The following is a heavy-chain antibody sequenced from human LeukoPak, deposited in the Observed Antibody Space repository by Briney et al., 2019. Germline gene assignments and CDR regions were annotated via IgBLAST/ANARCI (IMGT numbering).Heavy chain of an antibody. Sequence: SETLSLTCAVYGGSFSGCYWSWIRQPPGKGLEWIGEINHSGSTNYNPSLKSRVTISVDTSKNQFSLKLSSVTAADTAVYYCARAEDFWSGYQDWGQGTLVTVSS. CDR3: ARAEDFWSGYQD. CDR1: GGSFSGCY. CDR2: INHSGST. D-gene: IGHD3-3*01. J-gene: IGHJ4*02. V-gene: IGHV4-34*01.